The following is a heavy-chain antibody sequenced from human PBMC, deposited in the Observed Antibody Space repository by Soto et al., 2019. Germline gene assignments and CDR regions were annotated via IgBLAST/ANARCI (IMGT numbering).Heavy chain of an antibody. CDR1: GGSIISGYY. CDR3: ARGEAASGPPFDL. D-gene: IGHD6-13*01. V-gene: IGHV4-61*01. CDR2: IFHSGIT. Sequence: SETLSLTCSVSGGSIISGYYWSWIRQPPGRGLEWVAYIFHSGITNYNPSLKSRVTISVDTSKNQFSLKLNSLTAADTAVYYCARGEAASGPPFDLWGQGTLVTVSS. J-gene: IGHJ4*02.